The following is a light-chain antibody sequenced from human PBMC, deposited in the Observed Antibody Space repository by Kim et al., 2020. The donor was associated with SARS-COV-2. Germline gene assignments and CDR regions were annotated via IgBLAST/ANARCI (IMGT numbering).Light chain of an antibody. CDR3: QKYNSAPWT. CDR1: EGINRD. J-gene: IGKJ1*01. Sequence: ASVGHGVTITCRASEGINRDLAWHQQRPVKVPKLLIYGASTLQSGVPSRFSGGGSGTDFTLTISGLQPEDVATYYCQKYNSAPWTFGQGTKVDIK. CDR2: GAS. V-gene: IGKV1-27*01.